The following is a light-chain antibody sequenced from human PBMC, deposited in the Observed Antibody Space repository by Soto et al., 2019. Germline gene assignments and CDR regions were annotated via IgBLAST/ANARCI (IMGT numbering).Light chain of an antibody. V-gene: IGKV3-15*01. Sequence: EIVMTQSPATLSVSPGQRATLSCRASASVSSHLSWYQQKPGQAPRLLIYDSSTRATGIPARFSGSESGTEFTLTISSLQSEDFAVYYCHHYHNWPMTFGQGTRLEIK. J-gene: IGKJ5*01. CDR1: ASVSSH. CDR2: DSS. CDR3: HHYHNWPMT.